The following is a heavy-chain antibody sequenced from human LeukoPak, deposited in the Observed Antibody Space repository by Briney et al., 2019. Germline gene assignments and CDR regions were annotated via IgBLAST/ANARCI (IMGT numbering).Heavy chain of an antibody. CDR3: ARDGAGAVAGVDY. CDR2: ISSSSYI. V-gene: IGHV3-21*01. J-gene: IGHJ4*02. D-gene: IGHD6-19*01. Sequence: GGSLRLSCAASGFTFSSYSMNWVRQAPGKGLEWVSSISSSSYIYYADSVKGRFTISRDDAKNSLYPQMTSLRAEDTAVYYCARDGAGAVAGVDYWGQGSLVGVCS. CDR1: GFTFSSYS.